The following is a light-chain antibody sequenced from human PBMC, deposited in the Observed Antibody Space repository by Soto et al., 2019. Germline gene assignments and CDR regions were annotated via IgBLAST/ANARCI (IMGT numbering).Light chain of an antibody. CDR3: CSFAGSTTLWV. CDR1: SSDVGSYSV. V-gene: IGLV2-23*02. J-gene: IGLJ3*02. CDR2: DVT. Sequence: QSVLTQPASVSGSPGQSITISCTGTSSDVGSYSVVSWYQQHPGKAPKVIIYDVTKRPSGVSHRFSGSKSGSTASLTISGLQAEDEANYYCCSFAGSTTLWVFGGGTKLTVL.